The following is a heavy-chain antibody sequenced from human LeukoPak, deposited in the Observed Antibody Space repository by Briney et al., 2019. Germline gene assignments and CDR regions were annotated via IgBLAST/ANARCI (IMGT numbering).Heavy chain of an antibody. D-gene: IGHD3-22*01. CDR3: ARSHASDTYYYDSSGYYLFDY. J-gene: IGHJ4*02. CDR2: IYPGDSDT. V-gene: IGHV5-51*01. Sequence: GESLKISGKGSGYSFTSYWIGWVRQMPGKGLEWMGIIYPGDSDTRYSPSFQGQVTISADKSISTAYLQWSSLKASDTAMYYCARSHASDTYYYDSSGYYLFDYWGQGTLVTVSS. CDR1: GYSFTSYW.